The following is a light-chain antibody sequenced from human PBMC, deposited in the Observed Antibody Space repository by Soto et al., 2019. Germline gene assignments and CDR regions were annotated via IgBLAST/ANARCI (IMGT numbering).Light chain of an antibody. V-gene: IGLV1-51*01. Sequence: QSVLTQPPSVSAAPGQKVTISCSGGSSNIGNNYVAWYQQLPGAAPQLLIYGNSERPSGIPDRFSGSKSGTSATLGISGLQTGDEADYYCGTWDSSLSAWVFGGGTKVTVL. CDR2: GNS. J-gene: IGLJ3*02. CDR3: GTWDSSLSAWV. CDR1: SSNIGNNY.